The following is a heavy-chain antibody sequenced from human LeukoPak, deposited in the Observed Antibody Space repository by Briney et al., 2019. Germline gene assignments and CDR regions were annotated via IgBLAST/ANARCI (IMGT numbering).Heavy chain of an antibody. D-gene: IGHD3-10*01. CDR3: ARDRVVRGATYYYYHGMDV. Sequence: PGGSLRLSCAASGFTFSSYSMNWVRQAPGKGLEWVSSISSSSSYIYYADSVKGRFTISRDNAKNSLYLQMNSLRAEDTAVYYCARDRVVRGATYYYYHGMDVWGQGTTVTVSS. V-gene: IGHV3-21*01. CDR1: GFTFSSYS. J-gene: IGHJ6*02. CDR2: ISSSSSYI.